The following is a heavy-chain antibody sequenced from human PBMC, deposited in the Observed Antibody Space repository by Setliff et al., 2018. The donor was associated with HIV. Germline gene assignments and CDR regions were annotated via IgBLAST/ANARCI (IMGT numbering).Heavy chain of an antibody. CDR3: ARDREDPYYYYGMDV. J-gene: IGHJ6*02. V-gene: IGHV3-30*02. CDR2: VRFDGNDK. CDR1: GIIFSNYG. Sequence: GGSLSLSCAASGIIFSNYGMHWVRQAPGKGLEWVAYVRFDGNDKYYSVDSVKGRFTISRDNTKKSLYLQMNSLRAEDTAVYYCARDREDPYYYYGMDVWGQGTTVTVSS.